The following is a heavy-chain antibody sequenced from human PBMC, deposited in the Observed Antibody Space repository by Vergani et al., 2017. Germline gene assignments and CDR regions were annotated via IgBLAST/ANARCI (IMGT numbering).Heavy chain of an antibody. CDR3: ATTSCGKPGCQIGYFRE. V-gene: IGHV3-30*03. J-gene: IGHJ1*01. D-gene: IGHD2-15*01. CDR2: ISYAGTPK. Sequence: QVHLVESGGGVVQPGRSLRPSCVVSGFTSSYYGMHWVPKPPGKGVEWVAMISYAGTPKYYSDSVKGRFTISRANAKSTLYLQMNSLRTEDTAVYYCATTSCGKPGCQIGYFREWGQGTLVTVSS. CDR1: GFTSSYYG.